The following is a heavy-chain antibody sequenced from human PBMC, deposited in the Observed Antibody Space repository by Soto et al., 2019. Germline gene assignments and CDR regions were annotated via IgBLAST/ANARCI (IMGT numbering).Heavy chain of an antibody. CDR3: ARHTGLGPIPFDY. Sequence: ASVKVSCKTSGYSFARYGVSWVRQAPGQGLEWLGWISGFNGKTEYSQTLRDRVTLTTDTSTGTAYLELRRLKSDDTAIYYCARHTGLGPIPFDYWGQGTPVPVSS. CDR2: ISGFNGKT. CDR1: GYSFARYG. V-gene: IGHV1-18*01. J-gene: IGHJ4*02.